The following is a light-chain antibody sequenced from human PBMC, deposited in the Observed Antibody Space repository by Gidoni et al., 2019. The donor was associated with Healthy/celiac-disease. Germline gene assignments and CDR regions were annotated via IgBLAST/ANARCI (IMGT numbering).Light chain of an antibody. CDR2: GAS. Sequence: ELVLTQSPGTLSLSPGESATLSCRASQSVTSSYLAWYQQKPGQAPRLLIYGASSRATGIPERFRGSGSGTDFTLTISRMETEDLAVYYVKQYGRSPWTFGQXTKVEIK. CDR1: QSVTSSY. CDR3: KQYGRSPWT. V-gene: IGKV3-20*01. J-gene: IGKJ1*01.